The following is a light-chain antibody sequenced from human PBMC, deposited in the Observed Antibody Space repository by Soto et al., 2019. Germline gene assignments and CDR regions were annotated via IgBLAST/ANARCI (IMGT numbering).Light chain of an antibody. CDR1: QSISNY. V-gene: IGKV1-39*01. Sequence: DIQMTQSPSSLSASVVDRVTITCSASQSISNYLNWYQQKPGKDPKLLIYAASSLQSGVPSRFSGSGSGTDFTLTISSLQPEDFATYYCQQSYSTPPITFGQGTRLEIK. CDR3: QQSYSTPPIT. J-gene: IGKJ5*01. CDR2: AAS.